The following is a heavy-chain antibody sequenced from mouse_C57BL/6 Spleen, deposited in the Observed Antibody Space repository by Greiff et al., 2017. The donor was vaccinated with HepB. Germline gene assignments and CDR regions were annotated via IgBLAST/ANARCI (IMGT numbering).Heavy chain of an antibody. CDR2: ISYDGSN. J-gene: IGHJ2*01. V-gene: IGHV3-6*01. CDR1: GYSITSGYY. Sequence: ESGPGLVKPSQSLSLTCSVTGYSITSGYYWNWIRQFPGNKLEWMGYISYDGSNNYNPSLKNRISITRDTSKNQFFLKLNSVTTEDTATYYCARGDGPQAYWGQGTTLTVSS. CDR3: ARGDGPQAY. D-gene: IGHD2-3*01.